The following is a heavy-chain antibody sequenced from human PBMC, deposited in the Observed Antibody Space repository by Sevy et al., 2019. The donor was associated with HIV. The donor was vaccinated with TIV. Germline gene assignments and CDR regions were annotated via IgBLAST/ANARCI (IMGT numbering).Heavy chain of an antibody. Sequence: GGSLRLSCAASGFTFSKYSMSWVRQPPGKGLEWVSTLSFGCGEINYADSVKGRFTTSIDNSKSSVYLQMNNLRPEDTAVYYCAREGCTKPHDYWGQGTLVTVSS. D-gene: IGHD2-8*01. CDR2: LSFGCGEI. J-gene: IGHJ4*02. CDR1: GFTFSKYS. V-gene: IGHV3-23*01. CDR3: AREGCTKPHDY.